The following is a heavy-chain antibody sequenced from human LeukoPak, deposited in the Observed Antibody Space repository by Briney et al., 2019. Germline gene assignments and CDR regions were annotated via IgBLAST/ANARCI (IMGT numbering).Heavy chain of an antibody. CDR2: ISWNSGSI. J-gene: IGHJ3*02. CDR3: AKDISPYYGSGNEKPAAFDI. D-gene: IGHD3-10*01. Sequence: PGGSLRLSCAASGFTFSNAWMSWVRQAPGKGLEWVSGISWNSGSIGYADSVKGRFTISRDNAKNSLYLQMNSLRAEDMALYYCAKDISPYYGSGNEKPAAFDIWGQGTMVTVSS. V-gene: IGHV3-9*03. CDR1: GFTFSNAW.